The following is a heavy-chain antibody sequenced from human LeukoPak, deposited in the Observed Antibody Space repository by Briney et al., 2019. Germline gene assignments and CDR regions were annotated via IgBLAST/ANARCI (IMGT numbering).Heavy chain of an antibody. CDR2: FDPEDGET. V-gene: IGHV1-24*01. CDR1: GGTFSSYA. J-gene: IGHJ4*02. Sequence: ASVKVSCKASGGTFSSYAISWVRQAPGQGLEWMGGFDPEDGETIYAQKFQGRVTMTEDTSTDTAYMELSSLRSEDTAVYYCATDSYCSGGSCYLDYWGQGTLVTVSS. D-gene: IGHD2-15*01. CDR3: ATDSYCSGGSCYLDY.